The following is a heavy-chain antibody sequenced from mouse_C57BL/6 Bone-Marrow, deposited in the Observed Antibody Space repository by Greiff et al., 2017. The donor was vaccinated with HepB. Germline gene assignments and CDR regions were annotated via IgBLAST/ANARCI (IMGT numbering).Heavy chain of an antibody. CDR1: GYTFTSYW. J-gene: IGHJ3*01. Sequence: QVQLQQPGAELVMPGASVKLSCKASGYTFTSYWMHWVKQRPGQGLEWIGEIDPSDSYTNYNQKFKGKSTLTVDKSSSTAYMQLSSLTSEDSAVYYCERRDGNYGAWFAYWGQGTLVTVSA. CDR3: ERRDGNYGAWFAY. V-gene: IGHV1-69*01. CDR2: IDPSDSYT. D-gene: IGHD2-1*01.